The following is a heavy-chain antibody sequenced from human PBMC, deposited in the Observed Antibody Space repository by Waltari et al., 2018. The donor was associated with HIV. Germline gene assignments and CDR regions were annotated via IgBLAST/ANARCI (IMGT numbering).Heavy chain of an antibody. CDR1: EFPFNYYW. CDR2: IKQDESEK. Sequence: EVQLVESGGGLVQPGGSLRLSWAASEFPFNYYWMTWVRQAPGKGLEGVANIKQDESEKYYVDSVKGRFTISRDNAKNSLFLQMNSLRAEDTAVYYCAREALYDSSGYYFDYWGQGTLVTVSS. D-gene: IGHD3-22*01. V-gene: IGHV3-7*01. CDR3: AREALYDSSGYYFDY. J-gene: IGHJ4*02.